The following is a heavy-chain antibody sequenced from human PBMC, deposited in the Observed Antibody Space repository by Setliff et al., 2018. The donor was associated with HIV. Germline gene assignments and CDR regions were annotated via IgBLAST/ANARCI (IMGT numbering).Heavy chain of an antibody. CDR1: GGSISSHY. J-gene: IGHJ6*03. Sequence: SETLSLTCTVSGGSISSHYWSWIRQPPGKGLEWIGYIYYSGSTNYNPSLKSRVTISVDTSKNQFSLKLRSVTAADTAVYYCNIYYYYYMDVWGKGTTVTVSS. CDR3: NIYYYYYMDV. V-gene: IGHV4-59*11. CDR2: IYYSGST.